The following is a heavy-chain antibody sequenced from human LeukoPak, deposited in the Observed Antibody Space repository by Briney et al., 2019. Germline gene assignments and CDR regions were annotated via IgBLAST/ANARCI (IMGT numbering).Heavy chain of an antibody. V-gene: IGHV4-39*07. J-gene: IGHJ4*02. CDR1: GGSISSSSYY. CDR2: IYYSGST. Sequence: PSETLSLTCTVSGGSISSSSYYWGWIRQPPGKGLEWIGSIYYSGSTYYSPSLKSRVTISVDTSKNQFSLKLSSVTAADTAVYYCATSEDARNYLVVWGQGTLVTVSS. D-gene: IGHD1-14*01. CDR3: ATSEDARNYLVV.